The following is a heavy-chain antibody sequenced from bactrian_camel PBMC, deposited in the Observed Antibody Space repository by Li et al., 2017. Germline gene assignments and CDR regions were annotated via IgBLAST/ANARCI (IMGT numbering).Heavy chain of an antibody. J-gene: IGHJ6*01. V-gene: IGHV3S31*01. D-gene: IGHD2*01. Sequence: VQLVESGGGLVQPGGSLRLSCAASGFTFSGYAMSWIRQAPGKEREAIATIYTLGGQALYADSSKGRFTISLDNGKNTLYLQMNSLKPEDTAMYYCAADLRWCRSGYFDPQARLGYWGQGTQVTVS. CDR2: IYTLGGQA. CDR1: GFTFSGYA. CDR3: AADLRWCRSGYFDPQARLGY.